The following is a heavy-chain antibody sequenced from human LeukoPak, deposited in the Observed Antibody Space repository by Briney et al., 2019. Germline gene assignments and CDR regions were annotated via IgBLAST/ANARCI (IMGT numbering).Heavy chain of an antibody. CDR1: GFTFDDYA. D-gene: IGHD3-22*01. CDR2: ISGSGGST. J-gene: IGHJ4*02. V-gene: IGHV3-23*01. CDR3: AKGRGSSGYYFDY. Sequence: GSLRLSCAASGFTFDDYAMHWVRQAPGKGLEWVSAISGSGGSTYYADSVRGRFTISRDNSKNTLYLQMNSLRAEDTAVYYCAKGRGSSGYYFDYWGQGTLVTVSS.